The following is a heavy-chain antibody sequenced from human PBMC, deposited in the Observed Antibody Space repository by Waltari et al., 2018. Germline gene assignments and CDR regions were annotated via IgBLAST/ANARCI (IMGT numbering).Heavy chain of an antibody. CDR2: IKQDGSEK. J-gene: IGHJ4*02. V-gene: IGHV3-7*01. D-gene: IGHD6-13*01. CDR3: ARDSSSWYKNTLADY. Sequence: EVQLVESGGGLVQPGGSLRLSCAASGFTFSSYLMSWVRQAPGKGLEWVANIKQDGSEKYYVDSVKGRFTISRDNAKNSLYLQMNSLRAEDTAVYYCARDSSSWYKNTLADYWGQGTLVTVSS. CDR1: GFTFSSYL.